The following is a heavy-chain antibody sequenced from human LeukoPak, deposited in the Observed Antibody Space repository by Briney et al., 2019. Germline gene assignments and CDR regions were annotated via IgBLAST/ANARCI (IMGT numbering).Heavy chain of an antibody. CDR2: IKGGGGEK. CDR3: AREKPLTYYDIWAEAFDI. D-gene: IGHD3-9*01. J-gene: IGHJ3*02. CDR1: GFTFSSYW. Sequence: GGSLRLSCAASGFTFSSYWMSWVRQAPGKGLEWVSNIKGGGGEKYYVDSVKGRFTISRDNAKNSLYLQMNSLRAEDTAVYYCAREKPLTYYDIWAEAFDIWGQGTMVTVSS. V-gene: IGHV3-7*01.